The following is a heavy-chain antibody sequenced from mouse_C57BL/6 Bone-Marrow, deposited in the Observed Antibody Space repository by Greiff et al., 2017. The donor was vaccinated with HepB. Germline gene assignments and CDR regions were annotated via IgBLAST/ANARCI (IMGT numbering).Heavy chain of an antibody. J-gene: IGHJ2*01. CDR3: AIDYSNWNYFDY. V-gene: IGHV1-74*01. Sequence: QVHVKQPGAELVKPGASVKVSCKASGYTFTSYWMHWVKQRPGQGLEWIGRIHPSDSDTNYNQKFKGKATLTVDKSSSTAYMQLSSLTSEDSAVYYCAIDYSNWNYFDYWGQGTTLTVSS. CDR1: GYTFTSYW. D-gene: IGHD2-5*01. CDR2: IHPSDSDT.